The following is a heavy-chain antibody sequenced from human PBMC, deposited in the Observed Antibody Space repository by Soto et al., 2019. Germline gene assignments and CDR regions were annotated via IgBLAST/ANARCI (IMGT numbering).Heavy chain of an antibody. CDR1: GFTFRNYA. CDR3: AKDAISGDGIWLMDS. V-gene: IGHV3-23*01. J-gene: IGHJ5*02. D-gene: IGHD4-17*01. CDR2: LLRSGSSA. Sequence: GGSLRLSCAASGFTFRNYAMTWARQAPGKGLEWVSSLLRSGSSAYYADSVRGRFTISSDTSANSLYLQMDNLGAEDTAIYYCAKDAISGDGIWLMDSWGQGTVVTSPQ.